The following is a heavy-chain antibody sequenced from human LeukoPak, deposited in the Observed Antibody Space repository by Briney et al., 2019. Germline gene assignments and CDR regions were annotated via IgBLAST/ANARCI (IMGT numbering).Heavy chain of an antibody. CDR1: GFAFDDYG. V-gene: IGHV3-20*04. J-gene: IGHJ4*02. D-gene: IGHD5-24*01. Sequence: GGSLRLSCVASGFAFDDYGMSWVRQVPGKGLEWVSGINWNGGKTGYADSVKGRFSISRDNAKNSLYLQMNSLRAEDTAVYYCASSTVEMATILDQDWGQGTLVTVSS. CDR2: INWNGGKT. CDR3: ASSTVEMATILDQD.